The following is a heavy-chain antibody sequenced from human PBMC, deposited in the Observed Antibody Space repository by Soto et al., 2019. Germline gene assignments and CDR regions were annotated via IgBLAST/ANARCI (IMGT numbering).Heavy chain of an antibody. CDR2: ISSSSSTI. CDR1: GFTFSSYS. CDR3: ARDRITMIVVVSLPDAFDI. Sequence: GGSLRLSCAASGFTFSSYSMNWVRQAPGKGLDWVSYISSSSSTIYYADSVKGRFTISRDNAKNSLYLQMNSLRAEDTAVYYCARDRITMIVVVSLPDAFDIWGQGTMVTVSS. J-gene: IGHJ3*02. V-gene: IGHV3-48*01. D-gene: IGHD3-22*01.